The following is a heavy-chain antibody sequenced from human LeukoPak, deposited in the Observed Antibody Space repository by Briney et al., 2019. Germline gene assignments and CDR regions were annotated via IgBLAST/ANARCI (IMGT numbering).Heavy chain of an antibody. D-gene: IGHD3-10*02. V-gene: IGHV3-23*05. CDR1: GFTFRSFG. J-gene: IGHJ6*02. CDR3: AHMVWEYVGGLDV. Sequence: PGGSLRLSCAASGFTFRSFGMNWVRQAPGKGLEWVSGIYTNGRDTRYADSVKGRFTISRDNSKNTLYLQMHSLRVVDTAVYYCAHMVWEYVGGLDVWGQGTTVTVSS. CDR2: IYTNGRDT.